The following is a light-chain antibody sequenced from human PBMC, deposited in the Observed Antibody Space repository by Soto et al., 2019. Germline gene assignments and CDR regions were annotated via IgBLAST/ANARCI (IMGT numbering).Light chain of an antibody. Sequence: EIVLTQSPGTLSLXPGERATLSCRASQSVSSNSLAWYQQKPGQAPRLLIYGASSRATGIPDRFSGSGSGTDFTLTISRLEPEDFAVYHCQQYWSSPLTFGGGTKVDIK. V-gene: IGKV3-20*01. CDR1: QSVSSNS. CDR2: GAS. CDR3: QQYWSSPLT. J-gene: IGKJ4*01.